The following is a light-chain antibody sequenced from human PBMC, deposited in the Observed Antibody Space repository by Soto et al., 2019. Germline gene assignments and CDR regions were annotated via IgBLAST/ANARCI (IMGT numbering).Light chain of an antibody. J-gene: IGLJ3*02. CDR2: EVT. CDR1: SSDVGAYNY. V-gene: IGLV2-8*01. CDR3: SSFASSNTWV. Sequence: QSALTQPPSASGSPGQSVTISCTGTSSDVGAYNYVSWYQQHAGKAPKLVIYEVTKRPSGVPDRFSGSKSANTASLTVSGLQGEDEADSYCSSFASSNTWVFGGGTKLTVL.